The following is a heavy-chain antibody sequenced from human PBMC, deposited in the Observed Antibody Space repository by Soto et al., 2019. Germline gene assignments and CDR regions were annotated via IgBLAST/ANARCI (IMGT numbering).Heavy chain of an antibody. V-gene: IGHV3-21*01. Sequence: EVQLVESGGGLVKPGGSLRLSCAASGFTFSSYSMNWVRQAPGKGLEWVSSISSSSSYIYYADSVKGRFTISRDNAKNSLYLQMSSLRAEDTAVYYCARDEGRGVDYWGQGTLVTVSS. D-gene: IGHD3-10*01. CDR2: ISSSSSYI. J-gene: IGHJ4*02. CDR3: ARDEGRGVDY. CDR1: GFTFSSYS.